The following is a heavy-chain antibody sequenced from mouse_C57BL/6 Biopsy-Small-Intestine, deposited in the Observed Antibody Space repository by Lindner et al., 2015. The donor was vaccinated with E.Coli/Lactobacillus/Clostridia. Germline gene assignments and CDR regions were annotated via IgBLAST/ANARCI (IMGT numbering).Heavy chain of an antibody. J-gene: IGHJ2*01. V-gene: IGHV5-17*01. CDR1: GFTFSDYG. CDR3: AKDYYGSSYDY. CDR2: ISSGSSTI. D-gene: IGHD1-1*01. Sequence: VQLQESGGGLVKPGGSLKLSCAASGFTFSDYGMHWVRQAPEKGLEWVAYISSGSSTIYHADTVKGRFTISRDNAKNTLFLQMTSLRSEDTAMYYCAKDYYGSSYDYWGQGTTLTVSS.